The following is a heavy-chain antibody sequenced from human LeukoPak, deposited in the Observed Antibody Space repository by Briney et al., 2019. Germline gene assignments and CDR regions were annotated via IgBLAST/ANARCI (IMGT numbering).Heavy chain of an antibody. CDR2: FDPEDGET. CDR3: VTLDHYDILTGSTQAVK. Sequence: ASVKVSCKASGGTFSSYAISWVRQAPGKGLEWMGGFDPEDGETIYAQKFQGRVTMTEDTSTDTAYMELSSLRSEDTAVYYCVTLDHYDILTGSTQAVKWGQGTLVTVSS. D-gene: IGHD3-9*01. J-gene: IGHJ4*02. CDR1: GGTFSSYA. V-gene: IGHV1-24*01.